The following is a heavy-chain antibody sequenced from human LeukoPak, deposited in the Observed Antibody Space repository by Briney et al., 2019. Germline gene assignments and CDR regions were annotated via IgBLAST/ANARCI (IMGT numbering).Heavy chain of an antibody. V-gene: IGHV3-9*03. CDR2: LSWHSGSI. Sequence: PGRSLRLSCAASGFTFDVYAMHWARQAPGKGLEWVSGLSWHSGSIGYADSVKGRFTISRDNAKNSLYLQMNSLRAEDMALYYCAKGSDILTGDAFDIWGQGTMVTVSS. CDR3: AKGSDILTGDAFDI. CDR1: GFTFDVYA. J-gene: IGHJ3*02. D-gene: IGHD3-9*01.